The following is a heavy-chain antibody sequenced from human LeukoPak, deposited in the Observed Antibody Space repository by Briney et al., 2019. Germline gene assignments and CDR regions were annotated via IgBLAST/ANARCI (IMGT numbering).Heavy chain of an antibody. D-gene: IGHD4-11*01. CDR1: GFTFSSYW. CDR2: IKQDGSEK. J-gene: IGHJ4*02. CDR3: ATESGTTVTSIISSLADY. V-gene: IGHV3-7*01. Sequence: GGSLRLSCAASGFTFSSYWMSWVRQAPGKGLERVANIKQDGSEKYYVDSVKGRFTISRDNAKNSLYLQMNSLRAEDTAVYYCATESGTTVTSIISSLADYWGQGTLVTVSS.